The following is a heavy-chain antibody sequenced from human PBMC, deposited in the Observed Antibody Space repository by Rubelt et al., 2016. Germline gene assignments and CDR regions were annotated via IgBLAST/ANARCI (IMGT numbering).Heavy chain of an antibody. V-gene: IGHV3-7*05. J-gene: IGHJ4*02. CDR2: IKQDGSEK. CDR1: GSTFSSYW. D-gene: IGHD3-22*01. Sequence: EVQLVESGGGLVKPGGSLRLSCAASGSTFSSYWMSWVRQAPGKGLEWVANIKQDGSEKNYVDSVKGRFTISRDNAKNSLYLQMNSLRAEDTAVYYCARDTYYENYDSRGSYFDYWGQGTLVTVSS. CDR3: ARDTYYENYDSRGSYFDY.